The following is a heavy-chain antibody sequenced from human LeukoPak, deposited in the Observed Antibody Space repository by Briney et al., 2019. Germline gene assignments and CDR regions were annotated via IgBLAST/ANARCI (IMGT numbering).Heavy chain of an antibody. D-gene: IGHD3-16*01. CDR1: GFTFSDYI. CDR2: IRRGANSYTT. J-gene: IGHJ3*02. V-gene: IGHV3-72*01. CDR3: SRDGGEGGNSAFDI. Sequence: GGSLRLSCAASGFTFSDYILDWVRQAPGKGLEWVGRIRRGANSYTTEYAASVTGRFTISRDDSRNSLYLHMNSLKTEDTAMYHCSRDGGEGGNSAFDIWGQGTMVTVSS.